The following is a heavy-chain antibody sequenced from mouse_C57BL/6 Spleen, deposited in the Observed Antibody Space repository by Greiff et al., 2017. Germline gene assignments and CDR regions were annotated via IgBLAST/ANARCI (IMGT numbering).Heavy chain of an antibody. Sequence: QVQLQQPGAELVKPGASVKLSCKASGYTFTSYWMHWVKQRPGQGLEWIGMIHPNSGSTNYNEKFKSKATLTVDKSSSTAYMQLSSLTSEDSAVYYCARSGSSGYDYFDYWGKGTTLTVSS. J-gene: IGHJ2*01. CDR1: GYTFTSYW. V-gene: IGHV1-64*01. D-gene: IGHD3-2*02. CDR2: IHPNSGST. CDR3: ARSGSSGYDYFDY.